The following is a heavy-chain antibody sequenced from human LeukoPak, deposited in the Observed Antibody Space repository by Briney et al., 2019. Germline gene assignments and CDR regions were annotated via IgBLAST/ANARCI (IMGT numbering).Heavy chain of an antibody. D-gene: IGHD3-10*01. CDR1: GFSFSNYG. V-gene: IGHV3-33*01. Sequence: GGSLRLSCAASGFSFSNYGMNWVRQAPGKGLEWVAVIWYDGSNKYYADSVKGRFTISRDNSKNTLYLQMNSLRAEDTAVYYCARAQSSGSDYYYYYGMDVWGQGTTVTVSS. J-gene: IGHJ6*02. CDR3: ARAQSSGSDYYYYYGMDV. CDR2: IWYDGSNK.